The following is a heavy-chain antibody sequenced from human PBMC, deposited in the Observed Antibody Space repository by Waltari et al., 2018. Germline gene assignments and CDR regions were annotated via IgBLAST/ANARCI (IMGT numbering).Heavy chain of an antibody. J-gene: IGHJ4*02. V-gene: IGHV1-69*15. Sequence: QVQLVQSGAEVRKPGSSVKVSCKASGGTFSSYAISWVRQAPGQGLEWMGRILPIFGTANYAQKFQGRGTITADESTSTAYMELSSLRSEDTAVYYCAREESSYYDSSGYYFAYWGQGTLVTVSS. CDR3: AREESSYYDSSGYYFAY. CDR2: ILPIFGTA. CDR1: GGTFSSYA. D-gene: IGHD3-22*01.